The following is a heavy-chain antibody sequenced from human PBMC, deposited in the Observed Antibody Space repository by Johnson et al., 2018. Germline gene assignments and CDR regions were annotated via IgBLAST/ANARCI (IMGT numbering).Heavy chain of an antibody. D-gene: IGHD6-13*01. J-gene: IGHJ6*02. V-gene: IGHV3-30*03. CDR2: ISYDGSNK. CDR3: ARGNRERLVRVLVPYQENYYGMDV. CDR1: GFTFSSYG. Sequence: QVQLVESGGGVVQPGRSLRLSCAASGFTFSSYGMHWVRQAPGKGLEWVAVISYDGSNKYYADSVKGRFTISRDNSKNTLYLQMNSLRAEDTAVYYCARGNRERLVRVLVPYQENYYGMDVWGQGTTVTVSS.